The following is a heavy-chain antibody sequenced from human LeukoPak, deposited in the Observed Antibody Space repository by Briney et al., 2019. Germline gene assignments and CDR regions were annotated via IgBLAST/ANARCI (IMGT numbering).Heavy chain of an antibody. V-gene: IGHV4-39*07. CDR3: AREGAVAAHFDY. CDR2: MYYSGST. D-gene: IGHD6-19*01. CDR1: GGSISSSRYY. J-gene: IGHJ4*02. Sequence: SETLSLTCTVSGGSISSSRYYWGWIRQPPGKGLEWIGSMYYSGSTYYNPSLKSRVTISVDTSKNQFSLKLSSVTAADTAVYYCAREGAVAAHFDYWGQGTLVTVSS.